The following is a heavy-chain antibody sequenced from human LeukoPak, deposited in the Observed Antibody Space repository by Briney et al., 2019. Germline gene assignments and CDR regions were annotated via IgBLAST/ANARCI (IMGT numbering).Heavy chain of an antibody. CDR2: ISAYNGNT. Sequence: ASVKVSCKASGYTFTSYGISWVRQAPGQGLEWMGWISAYNGNTNYAQKLQGRVTMTTDTSTSTAYMELRSLRSDDTAVYYCARGEEDIVATVFPPYFDYWGQGTLVTVSS. V-gene: IGHV1-18*01. D-gene: IGHD5-12*01. CDR3: ARGEEDIVATVFPPYFDY. J-gene: IGHJ4*02. CDR1: GYTFTSYG.